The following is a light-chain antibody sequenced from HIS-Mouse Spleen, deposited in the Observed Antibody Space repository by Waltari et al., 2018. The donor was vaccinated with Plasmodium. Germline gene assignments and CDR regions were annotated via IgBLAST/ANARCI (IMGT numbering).Light chain of an antibody. CDR2: DAP. V-gene: IGKV1-13*02. Sequence: AIQLTQSPSSLSASVGDRVTITCRASQGISSALAWYKQKPGKAAKLLIYDAPSLESGVPSRFSGSGSATDFTLTISSLQPEDVATYYCQQFNSYTQGTFGQGTRLEIK. CDR1: QGISSA. CDR3: QQFNSYTQGT. J-gene: IGKJ5*01.